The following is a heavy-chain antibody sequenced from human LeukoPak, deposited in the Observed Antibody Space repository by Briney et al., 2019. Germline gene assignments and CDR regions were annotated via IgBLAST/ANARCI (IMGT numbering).Heavy chain of an antibody. J-gene: IGHJ4*02. CDR1: GFTFSSYG. Sequence: GGSLRLSCAASGFTFSSYGMHWVRQAPGKGLEWVAFIRYDGSNKYYADSVKGRFTISRDNSKNTLYLQMNSLRAEDTAVYYCAKLGGYYDSSGQDYWGQGTLVTVSS. D-gene: IGHD3-22*01. CDR2: IRYDGSNK. CDR3: AKLGGYYDSSGQDY. V-gene: IGHV3-30*02.